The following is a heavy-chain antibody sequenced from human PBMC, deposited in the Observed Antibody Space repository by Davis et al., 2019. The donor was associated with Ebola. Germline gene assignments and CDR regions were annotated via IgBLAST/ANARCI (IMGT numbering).Heavy chain of an antibody. CDR3: AREMTTVTTRFRPPGWFDP. CDR2: IYHSGST. D-gene: IGHD4-17*01. J-gene: IGHJ5*02. CDR1: GGSISSSNW. V-gene: IGHV4-4*02. Sequence: MPSETLSLTCAVSGGSISSSNWWSWVRQPPGKGLEWIGEIYHSGSTNYNPSLKSRVTISVDTSKNQFSLKLSSVTAADTAVYYCAREMTTVTTRFRPPGWFDPWGQGTLVTVSS.